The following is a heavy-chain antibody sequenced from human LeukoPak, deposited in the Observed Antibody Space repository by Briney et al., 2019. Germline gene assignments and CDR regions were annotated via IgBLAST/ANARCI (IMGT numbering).Heavy chain of an antibody. Sequence: ASVKVSCKASGYTFTGYYMHWVRQAPGQGLEWMGWINPNSGGTNYAQKFQGRVTMTRDKSISTAYLQWSSLKASDTAMYYCARLTQQLGDFDYWGQGTLVTVSS. D-gene: IGHD6-13*01. V-gene: IGHV1-2*02. J-gene: IGHJ4*02. CDR2: INPNSGGT. CDR1: GYTFTGYY. CDR3: ARLTQQLGDFDY.